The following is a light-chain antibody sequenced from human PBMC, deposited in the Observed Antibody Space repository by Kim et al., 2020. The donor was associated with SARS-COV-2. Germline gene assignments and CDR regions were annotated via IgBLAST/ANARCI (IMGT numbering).Light chain of an antibody. CDR1: RSDIGGYKS. CDR3: SSYTAASTWV. V-gene: IGLV2-14*03. J-gene: IGLJ2*01. CDR2: DVT. Sequence: GQSITISCIGSRSDIGGYKSVSWYQQHPGKPPKLMISDVTKRPSGVSNRFSGSKSGNTASLTISGLQADDEADYYCSSYTAASTWVFGGGTKVTVL.